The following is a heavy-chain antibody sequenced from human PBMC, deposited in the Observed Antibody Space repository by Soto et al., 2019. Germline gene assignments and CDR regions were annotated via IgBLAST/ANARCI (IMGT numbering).Heavy chain of an antibody. V-gene: IGHV2-5*01. D-gene: IGHD3-22*01. Sequence: GPTLVNPTQTLTLTCTFSGFSLSTSGVGVGWIRQPPGKALEWLALIYWNDDKRYSPSLKSRLTITKDTSKNQVVLTMTNMDPVDTATYYCAHTRITMIPNWFDPWGQGTLVTVSS. CDR3: AHTRITMIPNWFDP. CDR1: GFSLSTSGVG. CDR2: IYWNDDK. J-gene: IGHJ5*02.